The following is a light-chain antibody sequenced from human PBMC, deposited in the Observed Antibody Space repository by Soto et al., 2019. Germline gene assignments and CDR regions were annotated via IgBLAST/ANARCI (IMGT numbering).Light chain of an antibody. J-gene: IGKJ2*01. CDR1: QDITNF. V-gene: IGKV1-9*01. CDR3: QHLNSYPYT. CDR2: GAS. Sequence: DIQLTQSPSFLSASVGDRVTITCRASQDITNFLAWYQQKPGKAPELLIYGASTLHSGVPPRFSGSGSVTEFTLTISSLQPEDFATYHCQHLNSYPYTFGQGTKVDIK.